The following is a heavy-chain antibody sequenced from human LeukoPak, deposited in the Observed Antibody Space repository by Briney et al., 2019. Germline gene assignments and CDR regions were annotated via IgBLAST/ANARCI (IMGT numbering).Heavy chain of an antibody. D-gene: IGHD3-16*01. CDR2: IYYSGST. J-gene: IGHJ4*02. CDR3: ARALQSPYQFDY. V-gene: IGHV4-59*11. CDR1: GGSIGSHY. Sequence: SETLSLTCTVSGGSIGSHYWSWIRQPPGKGLEWIGYIYYSGSTNYNPSLKSRVTISVDTSKNQFSLKLSSVTAADTAVYYCARALQSPYQFDYWGQGTLVTVSS.